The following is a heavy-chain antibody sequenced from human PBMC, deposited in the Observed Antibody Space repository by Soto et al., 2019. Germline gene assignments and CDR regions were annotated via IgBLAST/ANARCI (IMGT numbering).Heavy chain of an antibody. V-gene: IGHV4-39*01. CDR1: GGSINSSDYY. J-gene: IGHJ4*02. CDR3: ARRQQLVTSYYFDY. D-gene: IGHD6-13*01. CDR2: IYNTGST. Sequence: PSETLSLTCTVSGGSINSSDYYWGWIRQPPGKGLEWIGSIYNTGSTYYNPSLKSRVTISVDTSKNQFSLKLSSVTAADTALYYCARRQQLVTSYYFDYWGQGTLVTV.